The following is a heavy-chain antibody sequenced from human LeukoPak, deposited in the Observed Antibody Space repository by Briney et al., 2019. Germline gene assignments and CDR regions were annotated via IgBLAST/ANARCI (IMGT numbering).Heavy chain of an antibody. Sequence: ASVKVSCKASGYTFTSYYMHWVRQAPGQGLEWMGIINPSGGSTSYAQKFQGRVTMTRDTSTSTVYMELSSLRSEDTAVYYCARATIPRIYGSRLEYFQHWGQGTLVTVSS. V-gene: IGHV1-46*01. CDR2: INPSGGST. CDR1: GYTFTSYY. J-gene: IGHJ1*01. D-gene: IGHD2-15*01. CDR3: ARATIPRIYGSRLEYFQH.